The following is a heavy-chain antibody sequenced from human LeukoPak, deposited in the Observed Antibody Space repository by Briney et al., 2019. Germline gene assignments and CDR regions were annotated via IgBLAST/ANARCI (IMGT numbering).Heavy chain of an antibody. D-gene: IGHD6-25*01. Sequence: ASVKVSCKASGYTFSYFGINWVRQAPGQGLEWIGWINCYNGNTNYAQKSEGRLTLTTDTATTTVYMELRNLRYDDTAVYYCARGLDAAAGLANFDYWGQGTLVTVSS. CDR3: ARGLDAAAGLANFDY. V-gene: IGHV1-18*01. J-gene: IGHJ4*01. CDR1: GYTFSYFG. CDR2: INCYNGNT.